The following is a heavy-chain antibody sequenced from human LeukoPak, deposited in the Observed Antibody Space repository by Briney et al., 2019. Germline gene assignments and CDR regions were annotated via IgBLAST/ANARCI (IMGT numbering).Heavy chain of an antibody. V-gene: IGHV1-2*02. D-gene: IGHD1-1*01. J-gene: IGHJ4*02. CDR1: GYTITGYY. CDR2: INPNNGGT. Sequence: ASVKVSCKAFGYTITGYYIHLVRQAPGQGLEWMGWINPNNGGTNSAQKFQGRVNMTRDTSIGTAYMELNRLTYDDTAVYYCGRDRHWNQGNFDYWGQGTLVTVSS. CDR3: GRDRHWNQGNFDY.